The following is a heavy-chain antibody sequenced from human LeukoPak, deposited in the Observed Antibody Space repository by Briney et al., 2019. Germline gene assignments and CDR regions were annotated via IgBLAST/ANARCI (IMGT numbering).Heavy chain of an antibody. Sequence: GASVKVSCKASGYTFTGYYMHWVRQAPGQGLEWMGWINPNSGGTNYAQKFQGRVTMTRDTSISTAYMELSRLRSDDTAVYYCARGRISYYYGLRHYYMDVWGKGTTVTVSS. CDR3: ARGRISYYYGLRHYYMDV. CDR2: INPNSGGT. J-gene: IGHJ6*03. D-gene: IGHD3-10*01. V-gene: IGHV1-2*02. CDR1: GYTFTGYY.